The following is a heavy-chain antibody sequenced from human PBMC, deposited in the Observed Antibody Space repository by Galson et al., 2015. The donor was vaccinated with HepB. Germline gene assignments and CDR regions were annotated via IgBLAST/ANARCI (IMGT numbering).Heavy chain of an antibody. D-gene: IGHD5-18*01. CDR3: ARDPYSSYSPDAFDI. J-gene: IGHJ3*02. CDR1: GFTFSSYG. V-gene: IGHV3-33*01. CDR2: IWYDGSNK. Sequence: SLRLSCAASGFTFSSYGMHWVRQAPGKGLEWVAVIWYDGSNKYYADSVKGRFTIPRDNSKNTLYLQMNSLRAEDTAVYYCARDPYSSYSPDAFDIWGQGTMVTVSS.